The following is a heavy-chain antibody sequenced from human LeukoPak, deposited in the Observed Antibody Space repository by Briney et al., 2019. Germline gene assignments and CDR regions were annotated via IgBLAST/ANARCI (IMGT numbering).Heavy chain of an antibody. J-gene: IGHJ6*02. CDR3: ARRFQQVVNYNYYYGMDV. D-gene: IGHD6-13*01. V-gene: IGHV1-18*01. Sequence: ASVKVSCKASGYTFTGYAITWVRQAPGQGLEWMGWISVYSGITNYAQKLQGRVTMTTDTSTSTAYMELRSLRSDDTAVYYCARRFQQVVNYNYYYGMDVWGQGTTVTVSS. CDR2: ISVYSGIT. CDR1: GYTFTGYA.